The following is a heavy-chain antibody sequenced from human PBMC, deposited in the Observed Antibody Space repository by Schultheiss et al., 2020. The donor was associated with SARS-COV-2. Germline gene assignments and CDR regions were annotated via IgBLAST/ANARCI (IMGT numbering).Heavy chain of an antibody. J-gene: IGHJ6*03. D-gene: IGHD2-15*01. CDR2: ISSSSSYI. V-gene: IGHV3-21*01. CDR1: GFTFSNAW. CDR3: ARDDCSGGSCYFHYYYYMDV. Sequence: AGSLRLSCAASGFTFSNAWMSWVRQAPGKGLEWVSSISSSSSYIYYADSVKGRFTISRDNAKNSLYLQMNSLRAEDTAVYYCARDDCSGGSCYFHYYYYMDVWGKGTTVTVAS.